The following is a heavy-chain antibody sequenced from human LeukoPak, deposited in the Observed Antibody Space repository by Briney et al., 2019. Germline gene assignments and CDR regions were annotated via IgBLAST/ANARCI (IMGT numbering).Heavy chain of an antibody. V-gene: IGHV4-59*08. J-gene: IGHJ3*02. Sequence: SETLSLTCAVSGGSISGLYWRWIRQSPEKGLVWIGYIHYSGSTNYNPSLKSRVTMSVDMSKNQFSLKLSSLTAAHTALYYCARHFTYYYDSSGYTRDGFDIWGLGTMVTVSS. CDR3: ARHFTYYYDSSGYTRDGFDI. CDR1: GGSISGLY. D-gene: IGHD3-22*01. CDR2: IHYSGST.